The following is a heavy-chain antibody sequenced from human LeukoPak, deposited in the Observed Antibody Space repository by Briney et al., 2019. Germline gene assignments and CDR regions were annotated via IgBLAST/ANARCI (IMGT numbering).Heavy chain of an antibody. J-gene: IGHJ4*02. D-gene: IGHD3-3*01. CDR3: ARDSPTYYDFWSGYYYFDY. Sequence: ASVKVSCKVSGHTLTELSIHWVRQAPGQGLEWMGIINPSGGSTSYAQKFQGRVTMTRDTSTSTVYMELSSLRSEDTAVYYCARDSPTYYDFWSGYYYFDYWGQGTLVTVSS. CDR2: INPSGGST. CDR1: GHTLTELS. V-gene: IGHV1-46*01.